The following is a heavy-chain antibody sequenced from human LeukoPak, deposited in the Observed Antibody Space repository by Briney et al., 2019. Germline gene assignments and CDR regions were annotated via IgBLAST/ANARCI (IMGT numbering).Heavy chain of an antibody. V-gene: IGHV4-34*01. Sequence: SXTLSLTCAVXXGSFSGYYWSWIRQPPGKGLEWIGEINHSGSTNYNPSLKSRVTISVDTSKNQFSLKLSSVTAADTAVYYCARTPRAFDIWGQGTMVTVSS. CDR2: INHSGST. J-gene: IGHJ3*02. CDR1: XGSFSGYY. CDR3: ARTPRAFDI.